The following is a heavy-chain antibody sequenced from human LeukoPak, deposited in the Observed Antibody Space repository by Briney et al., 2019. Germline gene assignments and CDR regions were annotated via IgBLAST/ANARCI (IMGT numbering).Heavy chain of an antibody. CDR2: IYSGGNT. CDR1: RLIVSSNY. D-gene: IGHD3-22*01. CDR3: ARHEVLGYYDTRGVGIDY. V-gene: IGHV3-66*04. Sequence: GGSLRLSCAASRLIVSSNYMAWVRQAPGKGLEWVSVIYSGGNTYYADSVKGRFTISRDNSKNTLYLQMNSLRAEDTAVYYCARHEVLGYYDTRGVGIDYWGQGTLVTVSS. J-gene: IGHJ4*02.